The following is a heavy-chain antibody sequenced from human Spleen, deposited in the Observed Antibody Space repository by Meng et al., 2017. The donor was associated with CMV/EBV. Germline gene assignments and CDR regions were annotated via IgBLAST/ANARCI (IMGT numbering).Heavy chain of an antibody. CDR1: GFRFSSSW. CDR2: IYPGDSDT. D-gene: IGHD3-16*01. CDR3: ARHGGGFDY. V-gene: IGHV5-51*01. Sequence: LKLSCKGSGFRFSSSWLGWVRQLPGKGLEWMGIIYPGDSDTRYSPSFQGQVTISADKSISTAYLQWSSLQASDTAIYYCARHGGGFDYWGQGTLVTVSS. J-gene: IGHJ4*02.